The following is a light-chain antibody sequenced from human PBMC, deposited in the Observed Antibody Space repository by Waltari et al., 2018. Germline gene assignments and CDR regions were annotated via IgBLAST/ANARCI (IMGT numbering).Light chain of an antibody. V-gene: IGKV1-5*03. CDR1: QRVSNS. CDR2: RAS. CDR3: HQYNSSISLS. Sequence: DIQLPQSPSTLAASAGDRVTITCRASQRVSNSLYWYQQKPGRAPKALIYRASTLETGVPSRFSGSGSGTEFTLTISSLQPDDFATYYCHQYNSSISLSFGGGTKVDIK. J-gene: IGKJ4*01.